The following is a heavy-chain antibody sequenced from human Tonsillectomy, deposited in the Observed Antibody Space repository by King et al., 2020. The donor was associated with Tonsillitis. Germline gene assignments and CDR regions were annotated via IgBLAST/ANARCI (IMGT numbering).Heavy chain of an antibody. D-gene: IGHD5-12*01. CDR3: ARVRGYSGYDRWEEYYFDY. CDR1: GYTFTSYY. V-gene: IGHV1-46*01. Sequence: VQLVESGAEVKKPGASVKVSCTASGYTFTSYYMHWVRQAPGQGLEWMGIINPSGGSTSYAQKFQGRVTMTRDTSTSTVYMELSSLRSEDTAVYYCARVRGYSGYDRWEEYYFDYWGQGTLVTVSS. CDR2: INPSGGST. J-gene: IGHJ4*02.